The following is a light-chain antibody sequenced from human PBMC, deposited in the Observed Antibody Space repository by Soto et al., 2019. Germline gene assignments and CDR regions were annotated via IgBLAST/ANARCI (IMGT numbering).Light chain of an antibody. Sequence: EIVMTQSPATLSVSPGERATLSCRASQSVSSNLAWYQQKPGQAPRLLIYGASIRATGIPARFSGSGSGTEFTLTISSLQSEDFAVYYCQQYNNWRSITFGQGTRLEIK. V-gene: IGKV3D-15*01. CDR1: QSVSSN. J-gene: IGKJ5*01. CDR2: GAS. CDR3: QQYNNWRSIT.